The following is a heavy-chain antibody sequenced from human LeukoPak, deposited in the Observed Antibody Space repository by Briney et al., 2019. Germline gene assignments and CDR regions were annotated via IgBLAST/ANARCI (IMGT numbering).Heavy chain of an antibody. D-gene: IGHD1-7*01. J-gene: IGHJ5*02. CDR3: ARGSGGGTTFDP. CDR1: GGSIRSAIYY. V-gene: IGHV4-61*02. CDR2: IYTSGST. Sequence: SETLSLTCNVSGGSIRSAIYYWSWIRQPAGKGLEWIGRIYTSGSTNYNPSLKGRVTISVDTSRNQLSLKLSSVTAADTAVYYCARGSGGGTTFDPWGQGTLVTVSS.